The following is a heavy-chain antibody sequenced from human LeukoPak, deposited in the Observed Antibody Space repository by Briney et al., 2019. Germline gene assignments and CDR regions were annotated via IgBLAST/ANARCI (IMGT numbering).Heavy chain of an antibody. CDR2: IYTSGST. CDR1: GGSISSYY. CDR3: TRRGSSPWYYFDY. D-gene: IGHD6-6*01. J-gene: IGHJ4*02. V-gene: IGHV4-4*09. Sequence: PSETLSLTCTVYGGSISSYYWSWIRQPPGKGLEWIGYIYTSGSTNYNPSLKSRVTISVDTSKNQFSLKLSSVTAADTAVYYCTRRGSSPWYYFDYWGQGTLVTVSS.